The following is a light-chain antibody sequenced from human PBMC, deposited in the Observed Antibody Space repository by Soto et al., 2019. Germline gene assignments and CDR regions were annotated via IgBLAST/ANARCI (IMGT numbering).Light chain of an antibody. CDR2: EVS. J-gene: IGLJ2*01. Sequence: QSALTQPASVSGSPGQSITISCTGTSSDIGDYKYVSWYQQHPGNPPKLIIFEVSNRPSGISSRFSGSKSGNTASLTISGLQAEDEADYYCASYTSSSTSVIFGRGTKVTVL. CDR1: SSDIGDYKY. CDR3: ASYTSSSTSVI. V-gene: IGLV2-14*01.